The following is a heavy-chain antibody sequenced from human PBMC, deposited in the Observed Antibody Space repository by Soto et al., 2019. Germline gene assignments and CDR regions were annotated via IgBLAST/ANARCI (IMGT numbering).Heavy chain of an antibody. J-gene: IGHJ4*02. Sequence: PGGSLRLSCAASGFTFSSYAMSWVRQAPGKGLEWVSAISGSGGSTYYADSVKGRFTISRDNSKNTLYLQMNSLRAEDTAVYYCAKVNIRYCSGGSCYADYFDYWGQGTLVTVS. D-gene: IGHD2-15*01. CDR1: GFTFSSYA. CDR2: ISGSGGST. CDR3: AKVNIRYCSGGSCYADYFDY. V-gene: IGHV3-23*01.